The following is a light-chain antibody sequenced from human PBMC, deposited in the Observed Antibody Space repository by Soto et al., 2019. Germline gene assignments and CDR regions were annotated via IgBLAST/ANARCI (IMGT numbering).Light chain of an antibody. V-gene: IGKV1-39*01. Sequence: DIQMTQSPSSLSASVGDRVTITCRASQIISTYLNWYQQKPGRAPNLLIYAASSLQSGAPSRFSGSGSETDFTLTINSLQPEDFASYYCQQTFTTPRTFGQGTKVDIK. CDR3: QQTFTTPRT. CDR2: AAS. CDR1: QIISTY. J-gene: IGKJ2*01.